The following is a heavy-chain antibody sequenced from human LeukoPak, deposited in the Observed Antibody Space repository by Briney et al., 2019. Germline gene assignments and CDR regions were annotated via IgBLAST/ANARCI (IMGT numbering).Heavy chain of an antibody. Sequence: GGSLRLSCAASGFTFSDSYMSWIRQAPGKGLEYISYISSSGSTIYYADSVKGRFTLSRDNAKNSLSLEMNSLRAEDTAVYYCARGKYSFDYWGQGTLVTVSS. J-gene: IGHJ4*02. CDR2: ISSSGSTI. CDR3: ARGKYSFDY. V-gene: IGHV3-11*01. CDR1: GFTFSDSY.